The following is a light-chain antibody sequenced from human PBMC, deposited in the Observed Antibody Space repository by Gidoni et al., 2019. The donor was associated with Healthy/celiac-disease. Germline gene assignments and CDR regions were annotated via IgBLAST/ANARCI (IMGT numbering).Light chain of an antibody. CDR1: SSDVGSYKL. Sequence: QSSLTQPASVSGSPGQSITISCTGTSSDVGSYKLVSWHQQHTGKAHKLMIYEGSKRPSGVSNRFSGSKSGNTASLTISGLQAEDEADYYCCSYAGSSTYVFGTGTKVTVL. V-gene: IGLV2-23*01. J-gene: IGLJ1*01. CDR2: EGS. CDR3: CSYAGSSTYV.